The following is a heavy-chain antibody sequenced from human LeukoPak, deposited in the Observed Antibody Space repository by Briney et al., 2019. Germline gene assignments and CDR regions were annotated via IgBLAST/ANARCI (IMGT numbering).Heavy chain of an antibody. V-gene: IGHV4-34*01. CDR3: ARGPLRVWGNQPRPRTYYYYGMDV. CDR1: GGSFSGYY. Sequence: SETLSLTCAVYGGSFSGYYWGWVRHPPGKGLGWNWEIHQSGSTNSNPSLKRRVTRSVDTSKYQFSLKLSSVTAAGTAVYYCARGPLRVWGNQPRPRTYYYYGMDVWGQGTTVTVSS. J-gene: IGHJ6*02. D-gene: IGHD3-16*01. CDR2: IHQSGST.